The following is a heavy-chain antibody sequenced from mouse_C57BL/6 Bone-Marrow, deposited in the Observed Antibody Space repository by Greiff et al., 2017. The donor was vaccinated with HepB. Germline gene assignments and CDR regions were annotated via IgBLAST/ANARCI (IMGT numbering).Heavy chain of an antibody. Sequence: VQLKQSGPELVKPGASVKISCKASGYSFTGYYMNWVKQSPEKSLEWIGEINPSTGGTTYNQKFKAKATLTVDKSSSTAYMQLKSLTSEDSAVYYCARPSDYYGSSRWYFDVWGTGTTVTVSS. V-gene: IGHV1-42*01. CDR1: GYSFTGYY. J-gene: IGHJ1*03. CDR3: ARPSDYYGSSRWYFDV. CDR2: INPSTGGT. D-gene: IGHD1-1*01.